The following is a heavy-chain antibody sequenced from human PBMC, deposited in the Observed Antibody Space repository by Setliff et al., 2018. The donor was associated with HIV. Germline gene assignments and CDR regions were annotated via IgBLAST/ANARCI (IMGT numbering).Heavy chain of an antibody. V-gene: IGHV3-74*01. CDR1: GFTFSSSW. D-gene: IGHD6-19*01. CDR2: INSDGTII. Sequence: PGGSLRLSCAASGFTFSSSWMNWVRQAPGKGLVWVSRINSDGTIIDYADSVKGRFTISRDNAKNSLYLQMNSLRAEDTAVYYCARSSGWLVDYWGQGTLVTVSS. CDR3: ARSSGWLVDY. J-gene: IGHJ4*02.